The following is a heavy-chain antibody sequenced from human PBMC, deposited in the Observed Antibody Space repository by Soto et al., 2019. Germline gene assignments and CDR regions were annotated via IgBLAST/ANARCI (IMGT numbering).Heavy chain of an antibody. V-gene: IGHV1-69*12. CDR1: GGTFSNYA. D-gene: IGHD5-12*01. J-gene: IGHJ5*02. CDR2: IIPIFGTT. CDR3: AKDGGRDGYFGNWLDP. Sequence: QVQLVQSGAEVKKPGSSVKVSCKASGGTFSNYAITWVRQAPGQGLEWMGGIIPIFGTTNYAQKFQGRVTITADESTTTAYMELSSLRSEDTAVYYCAKDGGRDGYFGNWLDPWGQGTLVTVSS.